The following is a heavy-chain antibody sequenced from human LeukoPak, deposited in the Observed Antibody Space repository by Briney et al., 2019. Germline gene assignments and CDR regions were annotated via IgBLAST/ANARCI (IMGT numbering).Heavy chain of an antibody. V-gene: IGHV3-30*02. Sequence: GGSLRLSCAASGFTFGTYGMHWVRQAPGKGLEWVAFIRYDGVNKYYADSVKGRFTISRDNSKNTLYLQMNSLRAEDTAVYYCAKDSTNLGGFDYWGQGTLVTVSS. CDR1: GFTFGTYG. CDR3: AKDSTNLGGFDY. D-gene: IGHD1-26*01. J-gene: IGHJ4*02. CDR2: IRYDGVNK.